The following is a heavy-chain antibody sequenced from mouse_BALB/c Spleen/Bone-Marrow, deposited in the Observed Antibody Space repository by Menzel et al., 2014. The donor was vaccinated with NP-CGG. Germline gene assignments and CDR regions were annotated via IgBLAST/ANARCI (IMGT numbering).Heavy chain of an antibody. V-gene: IGHV3-8*02. CDR2: ISYSGNT. Sequence: EVKLVESGPSLVKPSQTLSLPCSVTGDSITSGYWNWIRKFPGNKLEYMGYISYSGNTYYNPSLKSRIPITRDTSKNQYYLQLNSVTTEDTATYYCATYDGYCFDYWGQGTTLTVSS. CDR3: ATYDGYCFDY. CDR1: GDSITSGY. J-gene: IGHJ2*01. D-gene: IGHD2-3*01.